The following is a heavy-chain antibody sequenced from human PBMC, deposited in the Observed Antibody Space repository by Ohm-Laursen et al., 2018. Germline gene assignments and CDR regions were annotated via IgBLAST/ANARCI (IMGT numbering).Heavy chain of an antibody. D-gene: IGHD4-23*01. Sequence: SLRLSCTASGFTFSSYAMSWVRQAPGKGLEWVSSISNNGAGTYYADSVKGRFTISRDNSKNTLYLQMNSLRAEDTAIYYCARDVGNKNGFDPWGQGTLVTVSS. J-gene: IGHJ5*02. CDR3: ARDVGNKNGFDP. CDR2: ISNNGAGT. CDR1: GFTFSSYA. V-gene: IGHV3-23*01.